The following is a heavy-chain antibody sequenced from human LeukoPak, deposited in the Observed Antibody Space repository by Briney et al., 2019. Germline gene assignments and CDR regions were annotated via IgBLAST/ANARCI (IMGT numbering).Heavy chain of an antibody. CDR3: ARTALSYCGGDCYSFDY. CDR1: GGSISSYY. CDR2: IYYSGST. Sequence: PSETLSLTCTVSGGSISSYYWSWIRQPPGKGLEWIGYIYYSGSTNYNPSLKSRVTISVDTSKNQFSLKLSSVTAADTVVYYCARTALSYCGGDCYSFDYWGQGTLVTVSS. D-gene: IGHD2-21*02. J-gene: IGHJ4*02. V-gene: IGHV4-59*01.